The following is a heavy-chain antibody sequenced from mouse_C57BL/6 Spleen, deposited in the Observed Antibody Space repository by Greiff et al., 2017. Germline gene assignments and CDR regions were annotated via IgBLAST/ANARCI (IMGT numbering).Heavy chain of an antibody. CDR2: IWGGGST. Sequence: VKLVESGPGLVAPSQSLSITCTVSGFSLTSYGVDWVRQPPGKGLEWLGVIWGGGSTNYNSALMSRLSISKDNSKSQVFLKMNSLQTYDTAMYSCAQRTYGFAVFAYWGPGPLVTFSA. D-gene: IGHD2-2*01. CDR1: GFSLTSYG. J-gene: IGHJ3*01. V-gene: IGHV2-9*01. CDR3: AQRTYGFAVFAY.